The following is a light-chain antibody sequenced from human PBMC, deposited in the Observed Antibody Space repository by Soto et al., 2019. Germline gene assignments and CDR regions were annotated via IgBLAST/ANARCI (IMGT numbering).Light chain of an antibody. V-gene: IGLV2-14*01. CDR1: SSDVGGYNY. Sequence: QSVLTQPASVSGSPGQSITISCPGTSSDVGGYNYVSWYQQHPGKAPKLMIYEVSNRPSGVSNRFSGSKSGNTASLTISGLQAEDEADYYCSSYTSSSTLFYVFGTGTKAPS. CDR3: SSYTSSSTLFYV. CDR2: EVS. J-gene: IGLJ1*01.